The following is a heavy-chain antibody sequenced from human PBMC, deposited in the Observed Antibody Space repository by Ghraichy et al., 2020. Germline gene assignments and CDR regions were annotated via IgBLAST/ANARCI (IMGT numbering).Heavy chain of an antibody. Sequence: SQTLSLTCAVYGGSFSGYYWSWIRQPPGKGLEWIGEINHSGSTNYNPSLKSRVTISVDTSKNQFSLKLSSVTAADTAVYYCARGRPGDYWGQGTLVTVSS. V-gene: IGHV4-34*01. CDR1: GGSFSGYY. D-gene: IGHD1-1*01. CDR2: INHSGST. CDR3: ARGRPGDY. J-gene: IGHJ4*02.